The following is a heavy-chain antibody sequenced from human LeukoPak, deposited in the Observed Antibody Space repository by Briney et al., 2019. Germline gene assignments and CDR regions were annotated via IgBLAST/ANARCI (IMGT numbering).Heavy chain of an antibody. J-gene: IGHJ5*02. CDR3: TRERFRGSYSP. CDR2: ISGSGTTM. CDR1: GFTFSDFY. Sequence: PGGSLRLSCTASGFTFSDFYMDWIRQAAGKGLEWVSDISGSGTTMYYADSVKGRFTISRDNAKNSVFLQMNSLGAEDTALYFCTRERFRGSYSPWGQGTLVSVSS. D-gene: IGHD1-26*01. V-gene: IGHV3-11*01.